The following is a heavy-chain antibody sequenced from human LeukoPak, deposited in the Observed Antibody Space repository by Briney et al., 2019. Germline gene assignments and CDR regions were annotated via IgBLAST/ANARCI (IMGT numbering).Heavy chain of an antibody. CDR1: GFTFSSYG. D-gene: IGHD3-9*01. CDR2: IWYDGSNK. Sequence: GRSLRLSCAASGFTFSSYGMHWVRQAPGKGLEWVAVIWYDGSNKYYADSVKGRFTISRDNSKNTLYLQMNSLRAEDTAVYYCARVDILTGYSLPDYWGQGTLVTVSS. J-gene: IGHJ4*02. CDR3: ARVDILTGYSLPDY. V-gene: IGHV3-33*01.